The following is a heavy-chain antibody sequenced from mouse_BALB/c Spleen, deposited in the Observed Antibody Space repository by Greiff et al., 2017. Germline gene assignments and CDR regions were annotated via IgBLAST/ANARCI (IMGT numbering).Heavy chain of an antibody. J-gene: IGHJ3*01. D-gene: IGHD1-1*01. CDR2: ISSGGST. Sequence: DVMLVESGGGLVKPGGSLKLSCAASGFTFSSYAMSWVRQTPEKRLEWVASISSGGSTYYPDSVKGRFTISRDNARNILYLQMSSLRSEDTAMYYCARGYYYGSSPFAYWGQGTLVTVSA. CDR1: GFTFSSYA. CDR3: ARGYYYGSSPFAY. V-gene: IGHV5-6-5*01.